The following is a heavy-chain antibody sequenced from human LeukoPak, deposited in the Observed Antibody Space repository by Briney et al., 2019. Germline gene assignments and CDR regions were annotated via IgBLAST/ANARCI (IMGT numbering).Heavy chain of an antibody. J-gene: IGHJ4*02. V-gene: IGHV1-18*01. CDR1: GYTYTSYG. CDR2: ISAYNGNT. D-gene: IGHD6-19*01. Sequence: GASVKVSCKASGYTYTSYGISWVRQAPGQGLEWMGWISAYNGNTNYAQKLQGRVTMTTDTSTSTAYMELRSLRSDDTAVYYCAREAIVASGWYRGRQNYFDYWGQGTLVTVSS. CDR3: AREAIVASGWYRGRQNYFDY.